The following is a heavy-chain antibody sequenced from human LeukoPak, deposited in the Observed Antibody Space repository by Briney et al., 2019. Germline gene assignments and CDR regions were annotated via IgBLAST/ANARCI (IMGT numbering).Heavy chain of an antibody. CDR3: AATITGETGYYYGMDV. CDR1: GFTFTSSA. D-gene: IGHD1-20*01. Sequence: SVKVSCKASGFTFTSSAVQWVRQARGQRLEWIGWIVVGSGNTNYAQKFQERVTITRDMSTSTAYMELSSLRSEDTAVYYCAATITGETGYYYGMDVWGQGTTVTVSS. J-gene: IGHJ6*02. CDR2: IVVGSGNT. V-gene: IGHV1-58*01.